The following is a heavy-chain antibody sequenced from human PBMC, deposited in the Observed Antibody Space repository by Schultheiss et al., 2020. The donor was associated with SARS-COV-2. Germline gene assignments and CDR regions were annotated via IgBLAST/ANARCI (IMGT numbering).Heavy chain of an antibody. J-gene: IGHJ3*02. CDR3: ARDRQYYGSGISDAFDI. V-gene: IGHV3-48*03. CDR1: GFSFSSYE. Sequence: GESLKISCAASGFSFSSYEMTWVRQAPGKGLEWVSYISTSGFTIYYADFVKGRFTISRDDAKNSLYLQMNSLRAEDTAVYYCARDRQYYGSGISDAFDIWGQGTMVTVSS. CDR2: ISTSGFTI. D-gene: IGHD3-10*01.